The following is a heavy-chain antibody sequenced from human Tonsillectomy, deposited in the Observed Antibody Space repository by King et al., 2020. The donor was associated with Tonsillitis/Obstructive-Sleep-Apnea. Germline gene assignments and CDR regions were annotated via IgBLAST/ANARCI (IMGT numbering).Heavy chain of an antibody. CDR2: INHSGST. D-gene: IGHD2-2*02. Sequence: VQLQQWGAGLLKPSETLSLTCAVYGGSFSGYYWSWIRQPPGKGLEWIGEINHSGSTNYNPSLKSRVTISVDTSKNQFSLKLSSVTAAVTAVYYFAGGDLVVVPAAIHYYYYMDVWGKGTTVTVSS. CDR3: AGGDLVVVPAAIHYYYYMDV. V-gene: IGHV4-34*01. CDR1: GGSFSGYY. J-gene: IGHJ6*03.